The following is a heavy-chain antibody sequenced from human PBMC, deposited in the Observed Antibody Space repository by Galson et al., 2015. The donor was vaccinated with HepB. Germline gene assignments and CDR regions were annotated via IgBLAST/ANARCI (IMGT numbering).Heavy chain of an antibody. CDR1: GFTFSSYS. CDR3: ARDLGADGGKNY. CDR2: SSSSSSYI. D-gene: IGHD2-15*01. V-gene: IGHV3-21*01. J-gene: IGHJ4*02. Sequence: SLRLSCAASGFTFSSYSMNWVRQAPGKGLEWVSSSSSSSSYIYYADSVKGRFTISRDNAKNSLYLQMNSLRAEDTAVYYCARDLGADGGKNYWGQGTLVTVSS.